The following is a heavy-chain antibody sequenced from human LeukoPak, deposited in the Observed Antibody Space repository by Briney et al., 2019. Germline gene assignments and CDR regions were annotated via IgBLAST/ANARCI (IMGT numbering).Heavy chain of an antibody. J-gene: IGHJ4*02. CDR3: ARGPDVDGYIHAPFDY. Sequence: PGGSLRLSCAASGFTISRQYMRWVRQAPGKGLEWVALSYSGGSTYYADSVEGRFTISRDNSKSMLFLQMNSLRADDTAVYYCARGPDVDGYIHAPFDYWGQGALVTVSS. V-gene: IGHV3-53*01. CDR1: GFTISRQY. CDR2: SYSGGST. D-gene: IGHD5-24*01.